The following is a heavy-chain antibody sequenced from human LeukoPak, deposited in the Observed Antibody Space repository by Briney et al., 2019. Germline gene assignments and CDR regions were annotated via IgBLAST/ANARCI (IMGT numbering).Heavy chain of an antibody. CDR2: IYTSGST. Sequence: SETLSLTCTASGGSISSYYWSWIRQPAGKGLEWIGRIYTSGSTNYNPSLESRVTISVDTSKNQFSLKLSSVTAADTAVYYCARKRGYSYGRHTWFDPWGQGTLVTVSS. CDR1: GGSISSYY. CDR3: ARKRGYSYGRHTWFDP. D-gene: IGHD5-18*01. V-gene: IGHV4-4*07. J-gene: IGHJ5*02.